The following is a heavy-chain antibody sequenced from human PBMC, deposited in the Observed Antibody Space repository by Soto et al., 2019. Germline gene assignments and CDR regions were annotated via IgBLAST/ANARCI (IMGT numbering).Heavy chain of an antibody. D-gene: IGHD6-19*01. J-gene: IGHJ3*02. CDR3: ARGGGVAVAGSAAFDM. Sequence: QLHLVQSGAVVKKPGASVTVSCSASGYPVTAYYMHWVRQAPGRGLEWMGGINPATGAAKYTQTFQGRVTMTRDTSTSTVFMELSGLTSEDPAVFYCARGGGVAVAGSAAFDMWGQGTLVTVSS. V-gene: IGHV1-2*02. CDR1: GYPVTAYY. CDR2: INPATGAA.